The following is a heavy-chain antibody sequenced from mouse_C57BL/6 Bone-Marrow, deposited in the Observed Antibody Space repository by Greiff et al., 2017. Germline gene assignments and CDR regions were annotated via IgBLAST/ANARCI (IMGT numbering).Heavy chain of an antibody. J-gene: IGHJ3*01. Sequence: EVQLVESGAELVRPGASVTLSCTASGFNIKDDYMHWVKQRPEQGLEWIGWIDPENGDTEYASKFQGKATITADTSSNTAYLQLSSLTSEDTAVYYCTTALYYGSSAWFAYWGQGTLVTVSA. D-gene: IGHD1-1*01. CDR3: TTALYYGSSAWFAY. CDR1: GFNIKDDY. CDR2: IDPENGDT. V-gene: IGHV14-4*01.